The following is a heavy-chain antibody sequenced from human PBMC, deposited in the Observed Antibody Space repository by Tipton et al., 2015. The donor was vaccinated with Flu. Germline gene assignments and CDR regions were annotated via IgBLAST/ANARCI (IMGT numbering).Heavy chain of an antibody. CDR3: ARDSGRSYNYGMDV. D-gene: IGHD2-15*01. CDR2: IYYGGTT. V-gene: IGHV4-59*02. J-gene: IGHJ6*02. CDR1: GGAVSSYF. Sequence: TLSLTCTVSGGAVSSYFWTWIRQPPGKQLEWIGYIYYGGTTNYNPSLRSRVTFSMDTSKNQFSLRLSSVTAPDTAVYYCARDSGRSYNYGMDVWGQGTSVYVS.